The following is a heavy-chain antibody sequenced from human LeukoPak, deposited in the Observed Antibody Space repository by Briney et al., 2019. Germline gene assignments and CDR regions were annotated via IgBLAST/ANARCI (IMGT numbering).Heavy chain of an antibody. V-gene: IGHV3-30*02. CDR2: IRDDGSNK. CDR1: GFTFSTYG. CDR3: ARGWGQGWFDP. J-gene: IGHJ5*02. Sequence: GGSLRLSCAASGFTFSTYGMHWVRHGPGKGLEWVAFIRDDGSNKYYADSVKGRFTISRDNSKNTLSLQMNSLRGEDTAVYYCARGWGQGWFDPWGQGTLVTVSS. D-gene: IGHD6-19*01.